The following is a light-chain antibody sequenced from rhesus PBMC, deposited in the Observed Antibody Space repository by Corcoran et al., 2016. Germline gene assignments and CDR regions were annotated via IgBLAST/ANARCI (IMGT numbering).Light chain of an antibody. CDR2: AAA. CDR1: QNIYSN. CDR3: QRYYANPLA. V-gene: IGKV1-25*02. Sequence: DIQMTQSPSALSASVGDRVTISCRASQNIYSNLAWYQQKPGKAPKLLIYAAASLQTGIPSRFSVIGPGSDCTLTISSLQPEDSAAYYCQRYYANPLAFGGGTKVELK. J-gene: IGKJ4*01.